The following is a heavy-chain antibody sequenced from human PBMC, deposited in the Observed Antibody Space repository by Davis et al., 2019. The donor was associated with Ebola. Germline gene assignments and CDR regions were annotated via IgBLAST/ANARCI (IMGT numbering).Heavy chain of an antibody. CDR1: GFTFSSYG. J-gene: IGHJ6*02. CDR2: ISYDGSNK. Sequence: GESLKISCAASGFTFSSYGMHWVRQAPGKGLEWVAVISYDGSNKYYADSVKGRFTISRDNSKNTLYLQMNSLRAEDTAVYYCAKALLAVAASRYGMDVWGQGTTVTVSS. V-gene: IGHV3-30*18. D-gene: IGHD6-19*01. CDR3: AKALLAVAASRYGMDV.